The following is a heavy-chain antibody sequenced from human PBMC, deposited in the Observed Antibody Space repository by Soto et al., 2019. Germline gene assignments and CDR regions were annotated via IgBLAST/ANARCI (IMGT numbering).Heavy chain of an antibody. J-gene: IGHJ6*02. Sequence: SETLSLTCAVYGGSFSGYYWSWIRQPPGKGLEWIGEINHSGSTNYNPSLKSRVTISVDTSKNQFSLKLSSVTAADTAAYYCARGGSGDYYGMDVWGQGTTVTVSS. CDR1: GGSFSGYY. D-gene: IGHD1-26*01. CDR2: INHSGST. V-gene: IGHV4-34*01. CDR3: ARGGSGDYYGMDV.